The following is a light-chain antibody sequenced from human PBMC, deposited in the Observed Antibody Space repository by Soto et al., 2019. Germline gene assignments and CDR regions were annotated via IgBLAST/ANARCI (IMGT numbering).Light chain of an antibody. Sequence: QSVLTQPASVSGSPGQSITISCTGTSSDVGGYNYVSWYQQHPGKAPKLMIYEVSKRPSGVPDRFSGSKSGNTASLTVSGLQAEDEADYYCSSYAGSSNVFGTGTKLTVL. V-gene: IGLV2-8*01. CDR1: SSDVGGYNY. J-gene: IGLJ1*01. CDR2: EVS. CDR3: SSYAGSSNV.